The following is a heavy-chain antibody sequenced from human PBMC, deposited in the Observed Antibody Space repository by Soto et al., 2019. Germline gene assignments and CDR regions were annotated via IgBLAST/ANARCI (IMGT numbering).Heavy chain of an antibody. CDR2: INAGNGNT. J-gene: IGHJ6*02. CDR1: GYTFTSYA. V-gene: IGHV1-3*01. Sequence: ASVKVSFKASGYTFTSYAMHWVRQAPGQRLEWMGWINAGNGNTKYSQKFQGRVTITRDTSASTAYMELSSLRSEDTAVYYCARVSKTYYYDSSGYSGYYYGMDVWGQGTTVTVSS. D-gene: IGHD3-22*01. CDR3: ARVSKTYYYDSSGYSGYYYGMDV.